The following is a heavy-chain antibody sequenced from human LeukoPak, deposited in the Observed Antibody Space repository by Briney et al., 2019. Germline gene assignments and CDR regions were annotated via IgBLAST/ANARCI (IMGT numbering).Heavy chain of an antibody. CDR1: GLTFDDYT. J-gene: IGHJ4*02. V-gene: IGHV3-43*01. CDR3: AKDEAAYCGGDCYLAY. D-gene: IGHD2-21*02. CDR2: ISWDGGNT. Sequence: GGSLRLSCAASGLTFDDYTMHWVRQAPGKGLEWVSLISWDGGNTYYADSVKGRFSISRDNSKNSLFLQMDSLRTEDTALYYCAKDEAAYCGGDCYLAYWGQGTLVTVSS.